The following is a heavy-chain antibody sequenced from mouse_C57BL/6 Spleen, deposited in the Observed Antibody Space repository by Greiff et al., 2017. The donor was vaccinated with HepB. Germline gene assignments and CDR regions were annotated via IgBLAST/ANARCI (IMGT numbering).Heavy chain of an antibody. V-gene: IGHV1-52*01. CDR2: IDPSDSET. Sequence: VKLQESGAELVRPGSSVKLSCKASGYTFTSYWMHWVKQRPIQGLEWIGNIDPSDSETHYNQKFKDKATLTVDKSSSTAYMQLSSLTSEDSAVYYCARGAGSGYPFAYWGHGTLVTVSA. J-gene: IGHJ3*01. CDR1: GYTFTSYW. D-gene: IGHD3-2*02. CDR3: ARGAGSGYPFAY.